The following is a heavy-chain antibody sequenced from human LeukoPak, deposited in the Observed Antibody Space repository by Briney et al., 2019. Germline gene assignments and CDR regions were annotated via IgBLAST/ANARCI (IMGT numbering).Heavy chain of an antibody. CDR3: ARVPKSTRGLYYYGSGSYYADY. CDR2: ISAYNGNT. V-gene: IGHV1-18*01. D-gene: IGHD3-10*01. Sequence: GASVKVSCKASGYTFTSYGISWVRQAPGQGLEWMGWISAYNGNTNYAQKLQGRVTMTTDTSTSTAYMELRSLRSDDTAVYYCARVPKSTRGLYYYGSGSYYADYWGQGTLVTVSS. CDR1: GYTFTSYG. J-gene: IGHJ4*02.